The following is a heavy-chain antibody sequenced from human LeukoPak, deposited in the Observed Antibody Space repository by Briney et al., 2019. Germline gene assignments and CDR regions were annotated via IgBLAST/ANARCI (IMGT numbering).Heavy chain of an antibody. Sequence: GGSLRLSCAASGFTFSNYWVHWVRQAPGKGLVWVSRINRDGSTTKYADSVKGRFTVSRDNAKNTLNLQMNSLGAEDTAMYYCARDKKSGESSEIDYWGQGTLVTVSS. J-gene: IGHJ4*02. V-gene: IGHV3-74*03. CDR1: GFTFSNYW. CDR3: ARDKKSGESSEIDY. CDR2: INRDGSTT. D-gene: IGHD3-10*01.